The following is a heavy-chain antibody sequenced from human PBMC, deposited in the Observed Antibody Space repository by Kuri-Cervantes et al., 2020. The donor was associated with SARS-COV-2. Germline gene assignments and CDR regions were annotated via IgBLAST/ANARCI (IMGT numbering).Heavy chain of an antibody. CDR3: ARAFRYYDFWSGSDAFDI. J-gene: IGHJ3*02. CDR1: GGSFSGYY. V-gene: IGHV4-34*01. CDR2: INHSGST. Sequence: SETLSLTCAVYGGSFSGYYWSWIRQPPGKGLEWIGEINHSGSTNYNPSLKSRVTISVDTSKNQFSLKLSSVTAADTAVYYCARAFRYYDFWSGSDAFDIWGQGTMVTVSS. D-gene: IGHD3-3*01.